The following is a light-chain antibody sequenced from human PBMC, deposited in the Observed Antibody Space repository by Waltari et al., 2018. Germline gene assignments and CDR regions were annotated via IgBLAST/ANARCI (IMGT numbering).Light chain of an antibody. Sequence: EIVMTQSPATLSVSPGERATLSCRASQTVDSNLAWYQQKPGQAPRLLIFGASTRATGIPARFSGSGYGTEFTLTISSLQSEDCAVYYCQQYNNWLTWSFGQGTKVEIK. CDR1: QTVDSN. CDR3: QQYNNWLTWS. J-gene: IGKJ1*01. CDR2: GAS. V-gene: IGKV3-15*01.